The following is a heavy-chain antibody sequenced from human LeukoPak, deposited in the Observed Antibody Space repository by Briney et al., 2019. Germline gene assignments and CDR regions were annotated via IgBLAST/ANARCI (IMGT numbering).Heavy chain of an antibody. CDR3: ARTTLYDYYMDV. Sequence: GGSLRLSCAASGFTLSSCWMHWVRQAPGKGLVWVSRINNDGSSTTYADSVKGRFTISRDNAKNALSLQMNSLRAEDTAVYCCARTTLYDYYMDVWGKGTTVTVSS. V-gene: IGHV3-74*01. D-gene: IGHD1-1*01. CDR1: GFTLSSCW. CDR2: INNDGSST. J-gene: IGHJ6*03.